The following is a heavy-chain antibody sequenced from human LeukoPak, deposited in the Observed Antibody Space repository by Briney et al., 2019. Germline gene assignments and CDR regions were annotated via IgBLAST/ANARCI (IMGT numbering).Heavy chain of an antibody. V-gene: IGHV1-24*01. CDR1: GYTLTELS. CDR2: FDPEDGET. J-gene: IGHJ4*02. Sequence: ASVKVSCKVSGYTLTELSMHWVRQAPGKGLEWMGGFDPEDGETIYAQKFQGRVTMTEDTSTDTAYMELSSLRSEDTAVYYCATTSIKLEPLAFDYWGQGNLVTVSS. D-gene: IGHD1-1*01. CDR3: ATTSIKLEPLAFDY.